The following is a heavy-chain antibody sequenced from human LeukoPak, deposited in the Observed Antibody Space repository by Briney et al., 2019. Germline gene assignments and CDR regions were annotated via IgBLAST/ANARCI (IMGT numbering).Heavy chain of an antibody. J-gene: IGHJ4*02. CDR1: GFTFNNYA. CDR3: ARDYADYVGYFFFDY. D-gene: IGHD4-17*01. V-gene: IGHV3-23*01. Sequence: GGSLRLSCAAPGFTFNNYAMNWVRQAPGKGLEWVSSISGGGETTYYADSAKGRFTVSRDNSQNTLYLQMNSLRAEDTAVYYCARDYADYVGYFFFDYWGQGTLVTVSS. CDR2: ISGGGETT.